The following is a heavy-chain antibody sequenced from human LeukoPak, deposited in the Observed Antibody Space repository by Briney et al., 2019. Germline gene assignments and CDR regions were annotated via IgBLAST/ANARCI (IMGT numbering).Heavy chain of an antibody. CDR3: AGDLTYTWYYY. J-gene: IGHJ4*02. CDR1: GGSISGYY. V-gene: IGHV4-59*08. Sequence: SPSETLSLTCTVSGGSISGYYWSWIRQRPGKGLEWIGYIHNSGRTNYNPSLKSRVTLSVDRSKNHISLRLSSVTTADTAVYCCAGDLTYTWYYYWGQGTLVTVSS. D-gene: IGHD6-13*01. CDR2: IHNSGRT.